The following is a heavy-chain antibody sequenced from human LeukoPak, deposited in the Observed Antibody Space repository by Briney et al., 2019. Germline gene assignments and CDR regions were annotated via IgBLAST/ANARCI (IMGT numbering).Heavy chain of an antibody. D-gene: IGHD6-13*01. CDR3: ARDRGYSNGWYDY. V-gene: IGHV3-13*04. J-gene: IGHJ4*02. CDR1: GFIFSNFD. CDR2: ITTAGDT. Sequence: GGSLILSCAASGFIFSNFDMHWVRQVTGKGLEWVSGITTAGDTYSAGSVKGRFTISRENAKNSLYLLMSSLTAGDTAVYYCARDRGYSNGWYDYWGQGTLVSVSS.